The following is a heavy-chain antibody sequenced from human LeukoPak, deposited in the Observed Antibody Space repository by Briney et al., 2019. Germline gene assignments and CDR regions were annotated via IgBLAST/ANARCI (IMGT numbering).Heavy chain of an antibody. J-gene: IGHJ5*02. V-gene: IGHV4-38-2*02. CDR2: IYHSGST. CDR3: ARGSQDILDPNCFDP. D-gene: IGHD5-12*01. CDR1: GYSISSGYY. Sequence: PSETLSLTCTVSGYSISSGYYWGWIRQPPGKGLEWIGSIYHSGSTYYNPSLKSRVTISVDTSKNQFSLKLSSVTAADTAFYFCARGSQDILDPNCFDPWGQGTLVTVSS.